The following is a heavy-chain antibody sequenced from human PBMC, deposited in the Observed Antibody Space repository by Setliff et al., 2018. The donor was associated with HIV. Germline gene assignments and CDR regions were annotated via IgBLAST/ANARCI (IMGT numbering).Heavy chain of an antibody. D-gene: IGHD5-18*01. CDR3: ARQTSYDRGYSYCFDE. J-gene: IGHJ4*01. CDR1: GGSISSGGYS. V-gene: IGHV4-30-2*01. CDR2: IYHSGST. Sequence: SETLSLTCAVSGGSISSGGYSWSWIRQPPGKGLEWIGYIYHSGSTYYNPSLKSRVTISVDTSTNHLSLRLTSVTAADTAVYYCARQTSYDRGYSYCFDEWGHGTLVTVSS.